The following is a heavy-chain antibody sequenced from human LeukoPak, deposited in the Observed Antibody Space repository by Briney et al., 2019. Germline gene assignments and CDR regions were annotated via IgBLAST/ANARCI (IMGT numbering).Heavy chain of an antibody. J-gene: IGHJ3*02. V-gene: IGHV3-64*01. Sequence: GGSLRLSCAASGFTFSNYAMHWVRQAPGKGLEYVSSIPSDGDTTYYANSLTATFTISRDNSKNTLYLQMGSLRADDMAVYFCARDQRGVGDIWGQGTMVTVSS. CDR2: IPSDGDTT. CDR1: GFTFSNYA. CDR3: ARDQRGVGDI. D-gene: IGHD1-26*01.